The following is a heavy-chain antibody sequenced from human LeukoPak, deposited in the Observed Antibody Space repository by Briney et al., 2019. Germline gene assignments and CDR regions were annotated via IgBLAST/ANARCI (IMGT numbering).Heavy chain of an antibody. CDR1: GFTFGSYA. Sequence: GGSLRLSCVGSGFTFGSYAMSWVRQAPGKGLEWVSLISGSGGVTYYADSVKGRFTISRDNSKNTLYLQMNSLGAEDTATYYCAKEWDGSGTRLGWFDPWGQGTLVTVSS. D-gene: IGHD3-10*01. V-gene: IGHV3-23*01. CDR3: AKEWDGSGTRLGWFDP. CDR2: ISGSGGVT. J-gene: IGHJ5*02.